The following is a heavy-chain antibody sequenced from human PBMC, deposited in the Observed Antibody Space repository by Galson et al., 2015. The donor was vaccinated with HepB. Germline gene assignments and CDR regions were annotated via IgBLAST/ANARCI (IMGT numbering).Heavy chain of an antibody. V-gene: IGHV3-53*01. Sequence: SLRLSCAVSGFPVSNNYMTWDRQAPGKGLEWVSVLYSDGTTSYADSVKGRFTISRDTSKNTLYLQMNSLRAEDTAVYYCARGPWGVKEAFDVWGQGTMVTVSS. CDR2: LYSDGTT. J-gene: IGHJ3*01. CDR1: GFPVSNNY. CDR3: ARGPWGVKEAFDV. D-gene: IGHD3-16*01.